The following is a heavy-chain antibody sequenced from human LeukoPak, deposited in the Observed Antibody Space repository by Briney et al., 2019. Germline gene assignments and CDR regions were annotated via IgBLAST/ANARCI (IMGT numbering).Heavy chain of an antibody. CDR1: GFTFSSYS. V-gene: IGHV3-21*01. Sequence: GGSLRLSCAASGFTFSSYSMNWVRQAPGKGLEWVSSISSSSSYIYYADSVKGRFTISRDNAKNSLYLQMNSLRAEDTAVYYCAKGFRDYTGGSCYPLFDYWGQGTLVTVSS. CDR2: ISSSSSYI. J-gene: IGHJ4*02. CDR3: AKGFRDYTGGSCYPLFDY. D-gene: IGHD2-15*01.